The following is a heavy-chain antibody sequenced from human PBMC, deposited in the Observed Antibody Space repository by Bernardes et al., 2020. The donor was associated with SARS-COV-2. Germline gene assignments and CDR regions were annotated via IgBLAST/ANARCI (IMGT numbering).Heavy chain of an antibody. CDR3: ARDFPPKYYDFWSGLVD. Sequence: GSLRLSCTASGFTLSSYGMHWVRQAPGKGLEWVAVMWYDESKKYYANSVKGRFTISRDTSENTLYLQMNSLRAEDTAVYFCARDFPPKYYDFWSGLVDWGQGTLVTVSS. D-gene: IGHD3-3*01. CDR2: MWYDESKK. CDR1: GFTLSSYG. V-gene: IGHV3-33*08. J-gene: IGHJ4*02.